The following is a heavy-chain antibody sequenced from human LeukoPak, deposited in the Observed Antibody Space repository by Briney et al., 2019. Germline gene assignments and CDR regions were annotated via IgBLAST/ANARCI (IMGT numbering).Heavy chain of an antibody. CDR2: IYTSGST. Sequence: SXTLSLTCTVSGGSISSGSYYWSWIRQPAGKGLEWIGRIYTSGSTNYNPSLKSRVTISVDTSKNQFSLKLSSVTAADTAVYYCARGYDFWSGYRYFYYYYMDVWGKGTTVTVSS. D-gene: IGHD3-3*01. CDR3: ARGYDFWSGYRYFYYYYMDV. J-gene: IGHJ6*03. CDR1: GGSISSGSYY. V-gene: IGHV4-61*02.